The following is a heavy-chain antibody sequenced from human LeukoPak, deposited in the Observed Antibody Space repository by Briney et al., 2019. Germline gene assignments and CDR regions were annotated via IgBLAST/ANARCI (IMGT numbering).Heavy chain of an antibody. V-gene: IGHV1-2*02. CDR1: GYTFTGYY. D-gene: IGHD3-22*01. Sequence: ASVKVSCKASGYTFTGYYMHWVRQAPGQGLEWMGWINPNSGGTNYAQKFQGRVTMTRDTSISTAYMELSRLRSDDTAVYYCARGLIYDSSGYYPDYWGQGTLVTVSS. CDR2: INPNSGGT. J-gene: IGHJ4*02. CDR3: ARGLIYDSSGYYPDY.